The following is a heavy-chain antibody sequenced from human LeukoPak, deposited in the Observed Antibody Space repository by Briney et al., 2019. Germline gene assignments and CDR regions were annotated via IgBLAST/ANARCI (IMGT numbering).Heavy chain of an antibody. D-gene: IGHD6-13*01. CDR3: ARAGQQLVHDY. V-gene: IGHV4-59*06. CDR2: IYYSGST. Sequence: PSETLSLTCTVSGGSISSYYWSWIRQPPGKGLEWIGYIYYSGSTYYNPSLKSRVTISVDTSKNQFSLKLSSVTAADTAVYYCARAGQQLVHDYWGQGTLVTVSS. J-gene: IGHJ4*02. CDR1: GGSISSYY.